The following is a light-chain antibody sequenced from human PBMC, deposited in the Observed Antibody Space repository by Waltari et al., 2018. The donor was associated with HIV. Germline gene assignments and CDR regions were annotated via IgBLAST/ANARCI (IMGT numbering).Light chain of an antibody. Sequence: SYELTQPPSVSVSPGQTARITCSGDALPKQYAYWYQQKPGQAPVLVIYKDSERSSGIPERFSGSSSGTTVTLTISGVQAEDEADYYCQSVDGSNTYVVFGGGTKLTVL. CDR1: ALPKQY. CDR3: QSVDGSNTYVV. CDR2: KDS. V-gene: IGLV3-25*03. J-gene: IGLJ3*02.